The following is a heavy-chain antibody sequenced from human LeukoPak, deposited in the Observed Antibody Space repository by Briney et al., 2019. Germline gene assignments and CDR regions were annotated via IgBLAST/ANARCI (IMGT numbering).Heavy chain of an antibody. D-gene: IGHD5-18*01. CDR1: GFTFSDYW. Sequence: PGGSLRLSCAASGFTFSDYWMDWVRQTPGKGLEWVANIKPDGSEIYYVDSVRGRFTISRDNAKNSLYLQMNSLRAEDTAVYYCARARIQLWLLDYWGQGTLVTVSS. V-gene: IGHV3-7*02. J-gene: IGHJ4*02. CDR2: IKPDGSEI. CDR3: ARARIQLWLLDY.